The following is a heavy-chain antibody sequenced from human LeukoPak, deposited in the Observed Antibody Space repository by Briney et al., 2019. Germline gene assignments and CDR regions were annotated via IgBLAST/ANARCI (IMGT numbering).Heavy chain of an antibody. CDR3: AKERKLLPFDC. J-gene: IGHJ4*02. CDR1: GFTFTTYG. Sequence: GGSLRLSCAASGFTFTTYGTHWVRQAPGKGLEWVAFIQNDEIDKFYADSVKGRFTISRDNSKNTLFLQMNSLRAEDTAVYYCAKERKLLPFDCWGQGTLVTVSS. CDR2: IQNDEIDK. V-gene: IGHV3-30*02. D-gene: IGHD4-23*01.